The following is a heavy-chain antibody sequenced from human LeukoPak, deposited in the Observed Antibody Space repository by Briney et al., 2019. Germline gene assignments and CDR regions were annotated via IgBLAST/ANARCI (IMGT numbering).Heavy chain of an antibody. CDR3: ARESGGSFAWFDP. Sequence: SETLSLTCAVYGGSFSGYYWSWIRQPPGKGLEWIGEINHSGSTNYDPSLKSRVTISVDTSKNQFSLKLSSVTAADTAVYYCARESGGSFAWFDPWGQGNLVTVSS. CDR1: GGSFSGYY. J-gene: IGHJ5*02. CDR2: INHSGST. D-gene: IGHD2-15*01. V-gene: IGHV4-34*01.